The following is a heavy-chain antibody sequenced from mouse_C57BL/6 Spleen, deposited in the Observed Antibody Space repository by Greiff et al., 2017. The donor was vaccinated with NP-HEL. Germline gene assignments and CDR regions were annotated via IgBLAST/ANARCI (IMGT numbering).Heavy chain of an antibody. V-gene: IGHV7-3*01. D-gene: IGHD1-1*01. J-gene: IGHJ4*01. CDR1: GFTFTDYY. CDR3: ARSPLYGSSPYYAMDY. CDR2: IRNKANGYTT. Sequence: EVQRVESGGGLVQPGGSLSLSCAASGFTFTDYYMSWVRQPPGKALEWLGFIRNKANGYTTEYSASVKGRFTISRDNSQSILYLQMNALRAEDSATYYCARSPLYGSSPYYAMDYWGQGTSVTVSS.